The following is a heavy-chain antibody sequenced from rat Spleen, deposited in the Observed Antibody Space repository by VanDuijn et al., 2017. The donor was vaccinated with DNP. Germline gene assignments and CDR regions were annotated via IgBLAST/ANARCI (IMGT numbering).Heavy chain of an antibody. CDR1: GFTFSDHN. D-gene: IGHD1-10*01. J-gene: IGHJ2*01. Sequence: EVQLVESGGGLVQPGRSLKLSCTASGFTFSDHNMAWVRQAPKKGLEWVATISYEGSGTYYSDSVKGRFSLSRDNAKSTLYLQVSSLRSEDTATYYCTTGQLLDYWGQGVMVTVSS. CDR2: ISYEGSGT. CDR3: TTGQLLDY. V-gene: IGHV5S10*01.